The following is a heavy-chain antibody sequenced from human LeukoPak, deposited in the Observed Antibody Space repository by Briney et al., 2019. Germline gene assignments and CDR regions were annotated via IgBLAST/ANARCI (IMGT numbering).Heavy chain of an antibody. CDR1: GYSFTSYW. V-gene: IGHV5-51*01. CDR2: IYPGDSDT. J-gene: IGHJ4*02. D-gene: IGHD5-12*01. CDR3: ARRGYSGYEPFDF. Sequence: GESLKISCKGSGYSFTSYWISWVRQMPGKGLEWMGIIYPGDSDTRYSPSFQGQVTISADKSISTAYLQWSSLKASGTAMYYCARRGYSGYEPFDFWGQGTLVTVSS.